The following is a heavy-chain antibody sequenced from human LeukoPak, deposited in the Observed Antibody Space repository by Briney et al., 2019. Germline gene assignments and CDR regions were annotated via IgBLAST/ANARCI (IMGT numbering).Heavy chain of an antibody. CDR2: ISGSGGST. Sequence: GGSLRLFCAASGFTFSSYAMSWVRQAPGKGLEWVSAISGSGGSTYYADSVKGRFTISRDNSKNTLYLQMNSLRAEDTAVYYCAKAATTTYYYDSSGYYDYWGQGTLVTVSS. J-gene: IGHJ4*02. V-gene: IGHV3-23*01. D-gene: IGHD3-22*01. CDR3: AKAATTTYYYDSSGYYDY. CDR1: GFTFSSYA.